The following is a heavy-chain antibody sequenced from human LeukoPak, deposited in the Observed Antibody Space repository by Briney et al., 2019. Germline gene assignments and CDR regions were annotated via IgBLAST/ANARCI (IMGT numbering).Heavy chain of an antibody. J-gene: IGHJ4*02. V-gene: IGHV3-23*01. CDR2: ISASGDTT. CDR1: GFTFSTYP. CDR3: AKDRGY. Sequence: GGSLRLSCAASGFTFSTYPMPWVRQAPGKGLEWVSGISASGDTTYYTDSVKGRFTISRDNSKNTLFLQMNSLRGEDTAVYCCAKDRGYWGQGTLVTVSS.